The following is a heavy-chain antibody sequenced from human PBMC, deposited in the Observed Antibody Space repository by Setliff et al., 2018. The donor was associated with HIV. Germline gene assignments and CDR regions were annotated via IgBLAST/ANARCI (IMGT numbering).Heavy chain of an antibody. Sequence: GESLKISCKGSGYSFTNYWIGWGRQMPGKGLEWMGIIYPGDSDTRYSPSFQGQVTISADKSISTAYLQWSSLKASDTAMYYCARLSGLYYYDSSGYYYGHYFDYWGQGTLVTVSS. V-gene: IGHV5-51*01. D-gene: IGHD3-22*01. CDR2: IYPGDSDT. J-gene: IGHJ4*02. CDR3: ARLSGLYYYDSSGYYYGHYFDY. CDR1: GYSFTNYW.